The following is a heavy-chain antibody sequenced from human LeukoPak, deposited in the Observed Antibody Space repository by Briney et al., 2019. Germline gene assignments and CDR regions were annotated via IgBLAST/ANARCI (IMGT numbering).Heavy chain of an antibody. CDR2: VYHSGST. CDR3: ARDLPGSGVNCDQ. D-gene: IGHD3-10*01. V-gene: IGHV4-4*02. CDR1: GDSISNRYW. Sequence: SETLSLTCAVSGDSISNRYWWTWVRQPPGKGLEWIGEVYHSGSTNYNPSLKSRVTISVDKPNNQFSLSLSSVTAADTAVYYCARDLPGSGVNCDQWGQGTLVTVSS. J-gene: IGHJ4*02.